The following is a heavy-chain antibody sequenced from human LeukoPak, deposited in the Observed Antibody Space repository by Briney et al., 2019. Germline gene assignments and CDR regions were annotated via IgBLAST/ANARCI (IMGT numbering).Heavy chain of an antibody. Sequence: KPGGSLRLSCAASGFTFSSYSMNWVRQAPGKGLEWVSSISSSSSYIYYADSVKGRFTISRDNAKNSLYLQMNSLRAEDTAVYYCAKAPKGLRWELPETYYFDYWGQGTLVTVSS. CDR3: AKAPKGLRWELPETYYFDY. CDR1: GFTFSSYS. CDR2: ISSSSSYI. J-gene: IGHJ4*02. V-gene: IGHV3-21*01. D-gene: IGHD1-26*01.